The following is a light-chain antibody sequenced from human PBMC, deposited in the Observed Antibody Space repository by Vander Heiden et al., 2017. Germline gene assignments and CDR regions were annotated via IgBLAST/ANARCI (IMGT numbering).Light chain of an antibody. V-gene: IGKV1-39*01. CDR2: AAT. CDR1: QSISSY. Sequence: DLQMTQSPSSLSASVGDRVTITCRASQSISSYLNWYQQTPEKARKLLYCAATSLQGGVPSRFSGSGSGKDFTLTISSLQPEDAATYYRQQSYSTPRTFGQGTKVEIK. CDR3: QQSYSTPRT. J-gene: IGKJ1*01.